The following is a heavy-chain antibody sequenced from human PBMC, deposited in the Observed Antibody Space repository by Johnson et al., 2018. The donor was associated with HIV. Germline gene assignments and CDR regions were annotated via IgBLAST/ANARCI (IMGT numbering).Heavy chain of an antibody. CDR1: GFTFDDYG. V-gene: IGHV3-66*02. CDR3: AREYDAFDI. D-gene: IGHD3-10*01. CDR2: IYSGCST. Sequence: VQLVESGGGLVQPGGSLRLSCAASGFTFDDYGMTWVRQGPGKGLEWVPVIYSGCSTYYVDSVKGRFTISRDNSKNTLYLQMNSLRAEDTAVYYCAREYDAFDIWGQGTMVTVSS. J-gene: IGHJ3*02.